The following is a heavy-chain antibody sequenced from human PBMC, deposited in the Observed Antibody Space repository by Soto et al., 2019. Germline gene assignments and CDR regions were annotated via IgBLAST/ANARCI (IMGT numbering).Heavy chain of an antibody. CDR3: ARGPGSSPYYYYRMDV. CDR2: IYHSGST. CDR1: GGSISSGGYS. D-gene: IGHD6-13*01. J-gene: IGHJ6*02. Sequence: SETLSLTCAVSGGSISSGGYSWSWIRQPPGKGLEWIGYIYHSGSTYYNPSLKSRVTISVDRSKNQFSLKLSSVTAADTAVYYCARGPGSSPYYYYRMDVWGQGTTVTVSS. V-gene: IGHV4-30-2*01.